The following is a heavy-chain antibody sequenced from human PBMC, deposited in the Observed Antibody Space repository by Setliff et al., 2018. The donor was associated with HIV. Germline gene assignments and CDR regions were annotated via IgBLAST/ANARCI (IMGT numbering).Heavy chain of an antibody. V-gene: IGHV4-59*11. J-gene: IGHJ4*02. CDR3: AKGAGFYGDYTFDY. CDR1: GGSIRSHY. Sequence: SETLSLTCTVSGGSIRSHYWNWIRQSPGKGLEWIAYFYYSGSPNYNPSLKSRVTMSVDTSKNKFSLKVTSVTSADTAVYYCAKGAGFYGDYTFDYWGQGNLVTVSS. CDR2: FYYSGSP. D-gene: IGHD4-17*01.